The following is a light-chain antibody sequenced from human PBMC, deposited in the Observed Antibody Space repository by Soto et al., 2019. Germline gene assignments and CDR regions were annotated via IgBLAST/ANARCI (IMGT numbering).Light chain of an antibody. Sequence: EIVLTQSPGTLSLSAGERATLSCRASQSVSSNSLAWFQLKPGQAPRLLIYGASSRATGIPDRFRGSGSGTDFTRTHSRLEHEDFAVYYCQQWFTFGPGTKVDIK. J-gene: IGKJ3*01. CDR1: QSVSSNS. CDR2: GAS. V-gene: IGKV3-20*01. CDR3: QQWFT.